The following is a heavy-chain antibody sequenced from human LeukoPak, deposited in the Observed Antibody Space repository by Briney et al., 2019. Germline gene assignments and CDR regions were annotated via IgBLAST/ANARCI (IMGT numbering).Heavy chain of an antibody. CDR3: ARGGVQRLTTAHGY. J-gene: IGHJ1*01. Sequence: GGSLRLSCAASGFTFSSYAMHWVRQAPGKGLEWVAVISYDGNNEHYADSVKGRFTISRDNPWNTLYLRMNSLRPEDTAVYYCARGGVQRLTTAHGYWGQGTLVTVSS. V-gene: IGHV3-30-3*01. CDR1: GFTFSSYA. CDR2: ISYDGNNE. D-gene: IGHD6-13*01.